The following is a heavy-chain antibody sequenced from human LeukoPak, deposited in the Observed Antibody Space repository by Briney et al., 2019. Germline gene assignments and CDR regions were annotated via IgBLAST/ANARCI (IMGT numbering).Heavy chain of an antibody. V-gene: IGHV1-18*01. CDR2: ISAYNGNT. J-gene: IGHJ6*03. D-gene: IGHD5-12*01. CDR3: ARVIPYSGYLIAYYMDV. Sequence: ASVKVSCKASGYTFTSYGISWVRQAPGQGLEWMGWISAYNGNTNYAQKLQGRVTMTTDTSTSTAYMELRSLRSDDTAVYYCARVIPYSGYLIAYYMDVWGKGTTVTVSS. CDR1: GYTFTSYG.